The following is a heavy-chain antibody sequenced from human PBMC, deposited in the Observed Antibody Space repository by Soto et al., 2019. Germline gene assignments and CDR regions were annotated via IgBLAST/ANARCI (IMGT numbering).Heavy chain of an antibody. CDR1: GYSFTGYY. D-gene: IGHD2-8*02. CDR2: INPDSGAT. V-gene: IGHV1-2*02. Sequence: HEHLVQSGAEVKRPGASLKVSCTASGYSFTGYYIHWVRQAPGQGLEWMGWINPDSGATNYAQNFQGRVTLTSDTSISTASMDLTSLPSDDTAVYYCARGDYGTGGYPFPYFDYWGQGTLVIVSS. J-gene: IGHJ4*02. CDR3: ARGDYGTGGYPFPYFDY.